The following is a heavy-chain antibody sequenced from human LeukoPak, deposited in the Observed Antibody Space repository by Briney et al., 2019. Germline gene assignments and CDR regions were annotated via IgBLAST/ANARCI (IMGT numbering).Heavy chain of an antibody. CDR3: ARDGTYGGVGLDV. Sequence: PSETLSLTCTVSGYSISSDYYWGWIRQPPGKGLECIASIYHSGSTYYNPSLKSRDTISIDTSKNQFSLKLSSVTAADTAVYYCARDGTYGGVGLDVWGKGTTVTVSS. CDR2: IYHSGST. D-gene: IGHD4-23*01. CDR1: GYSISSDYY. V-gene: IGHV4-38-2*02. J-gene: IGHJ6*04.